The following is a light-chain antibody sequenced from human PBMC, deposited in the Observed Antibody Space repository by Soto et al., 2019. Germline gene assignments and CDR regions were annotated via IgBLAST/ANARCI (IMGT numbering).Light chain of an antibody. CDR1: KNDIGVYDF. CDR2: EVV. J-gene: IGLJ1*01. CDR3: KSYAGSNTYV. V-gene: IGLV2-8*01. Sequence: QSVLTQPPSASGSPGQSVTISCTGTKNDIGVYDFVSWYQHHPGKAPRPIIYEVVQRPSGVPDRFSASKSGKTASLTVSGLQAADEADYFCKSYAGSNTYVLGSGTKVTVL.